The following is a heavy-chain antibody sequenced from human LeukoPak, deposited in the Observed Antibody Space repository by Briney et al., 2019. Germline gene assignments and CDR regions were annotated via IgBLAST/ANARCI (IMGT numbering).Heavy chain of an antibody. V-gene: IGHV4-39*07. CDR2: IYYSGST. D-gene: IGHD2-21*02. CDR3: ARGGVVTAYIFDY. Sequence: SETLSLTCTVSGGSISSSSFYWGWIRQPPGKGPEWIGSIYYSGSTYYNPSLKSRVTISEDTSKNQFSLKLSSVTAADTAVYYCARGGVVTAYIFDYWGQGTLVTVSS. CDR1: GGSISSSSFY. J-gene: IGHJ4*02.